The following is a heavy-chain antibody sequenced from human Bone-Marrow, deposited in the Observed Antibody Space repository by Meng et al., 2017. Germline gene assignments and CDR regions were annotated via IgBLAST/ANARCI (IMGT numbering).Heavy chain of an antibody. CDR3: ARRRWFGESISAFDI. D-gene: IGHD3-10*01. CDR2: INPKSGDT. J-gene: IGHJ3*02. CDR1: GYNFPDYY. V-gene: IGHV1-2*06. Sequence: ASVKVSCKPSGYNFPDYYIHWVRRAPGQGLEWMGRINPKSGDTHYAQKFQARVTMTGDTSISTAYMELSGLRSEDTAVYYCARRRWFGESISAFDIWGQGTMVTVSS.